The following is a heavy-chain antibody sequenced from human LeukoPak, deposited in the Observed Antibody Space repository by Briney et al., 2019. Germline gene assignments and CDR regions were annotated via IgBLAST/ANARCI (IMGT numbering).Heavy chain of an antibody. J-gene: IGHJ4*02. D-gene: IGHD3-3*01. V-gene: IGHV4-34*01. Sequence: SSETLSLTCAVYGGSFSGYYWSWIRQPPGKGLEWIGEINHSGSTNYNPSLKSRVTISVDTSKNQFSLKLSSVTAADTAVYYCARDRAGFLGIDYWGQGTLVTVSS. CDR1: GGSFSGYY. CDR2: INHSGST. CDR3: ARDRAGFLGIDY.